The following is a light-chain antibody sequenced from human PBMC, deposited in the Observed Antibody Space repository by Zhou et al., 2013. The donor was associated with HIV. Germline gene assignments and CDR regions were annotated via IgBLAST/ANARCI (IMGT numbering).Light chain of an antibody. Sequence: EIVLTQSPGTLSLSPGERATLSCRASQSVSSNYLAWYQQKPGQAPRLLIYAASSRATGIPDRFSGSGSGTDFTLAISRLEPEDFAVYYCQHRRNWPLTFGGGTKVEIK. CDR2: AAS. CDR3: QHRRNWPLT. J-gene: IGKJ4*01. CDR1: QSVSSNY. V-gene: IGKV3D-20*02.